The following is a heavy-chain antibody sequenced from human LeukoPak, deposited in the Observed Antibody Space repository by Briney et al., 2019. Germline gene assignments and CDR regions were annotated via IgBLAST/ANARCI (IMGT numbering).Heavy chain of an antibody. Sequence: GGSLRLSCAASGFTFSGSAVHWVRQASGKGLEWVGRIRSKANSYATAYAASVKGRFTTSRDDSKNTAYLQMNSLKTEDTAVYYCTRLNSDWYVRYYGMDVWGQGTTVTVSS. V-gene: IGHV3-73*01. D-gene: IGHD6-19*01. J-gene: IGHJ6*02. CDR3: TRLNSDWYVRYYGMDV. CDR1: GFTFSGSA. CDR2: IRSKANSYAT.